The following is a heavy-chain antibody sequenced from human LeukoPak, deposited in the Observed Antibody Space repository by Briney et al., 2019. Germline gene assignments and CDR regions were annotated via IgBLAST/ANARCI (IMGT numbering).Heavy chain of an antibody. D-gene: IGHD6-19*01. CDR3: ASLSVTGTAFDI. CDR1: GFTFSSYS. V-gene: IGHV3-21*01. CDR2: ISSSSSSI. J-gene: IGHJ3*02. Sequence: KPGESLRLSCAASGFTFSSYSMNWVRQAPGKGLEWVSSISSSSSSIYYADSVKGRFTNSRDKARTSLALQTNSQRAEDAAVYYCASLSVTGTAFDIWGQGTMVTVSS.